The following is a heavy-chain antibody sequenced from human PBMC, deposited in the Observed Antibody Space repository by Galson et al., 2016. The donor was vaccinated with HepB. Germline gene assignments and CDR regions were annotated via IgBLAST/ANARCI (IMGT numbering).Heavy chain of an antibody. D-gene: IGHD5-24*01. J-gene: IGHJ4*02. Sequence: SLRLSCAVSGFAFSISAMSWVRQAPGKGLEWLSVISGSGGSTYYADSVKGRFTISRDNTKNTLYLQMNSLRAEDTAVYYCAKGGLEKARIAFDYWGQGTLVTVSS. V-gene: IGHV3-23*01. CDR1: GFAFSISA. CDR3: AKGGLEKARIAFDY. CDR2: ISGSGGST.